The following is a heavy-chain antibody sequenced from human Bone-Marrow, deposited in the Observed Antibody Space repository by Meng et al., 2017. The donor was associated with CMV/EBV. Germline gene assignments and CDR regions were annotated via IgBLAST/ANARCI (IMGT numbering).Heavy chain of an antibody. CDR3: AKGGGGHSSGWYGALDY. CDR2: ISGSGGST. CDR1: EFTFSSYA. J-gene: IGHJ4*02. V-gene: IGHV3-23*01. Sequence: GGSLRLSCAASEFTFSSYAMSWVRQAPGKGLEWVSAISGSGGSTYYADSVKGRFTISRDNSKNTLYLQMNSLRAEDTAVYYCAKGGGGHSSGWYGALDYWGQGTLVTVSS. D-gene: IGHD6-19*01.